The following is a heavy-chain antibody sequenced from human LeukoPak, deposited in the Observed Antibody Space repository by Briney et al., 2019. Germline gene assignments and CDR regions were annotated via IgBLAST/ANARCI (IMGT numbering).Heavy chain of an antibody. CDR3: ASGYDSSGYYFDY. CDR1: GGTFSSYA. V-gene: IGHV1-69*13. D-gene: IGHD3-22*01. Sequence: SVKVSCKASGGTFSSYAISWVRQAPGQGLEWMGGIIPIFGTANYAQKFQGRVTITADESTSTAYMELSSLRSEDTAVYYCASGYDSSGYYFDYWGQGTLVTVSS. CDR2: IIPIFGTA. J-gene: IGHJ4*02.